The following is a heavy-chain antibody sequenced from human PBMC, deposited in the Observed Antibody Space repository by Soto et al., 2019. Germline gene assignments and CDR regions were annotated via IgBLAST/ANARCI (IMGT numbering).Heavy chain of an antibody. J-gene: IGHJ4*02. CDR2: INAGNGNT. Sequence: ASVKVSCKASGYTFTSYAMHWVRQAPGQRLEWMGWINAGNGNTKYSQKFQGRVTITRDTSASTAYMELSSLRSEDTAVYYCARANSGYSYGTWFDYWGQGTLVTVPQ. CDR3: ARANSGYSYGTWFDY. D-gene: IGHD5-18*01. CDR1: GYTFTSYA. V-gene: IGHV1-3*01.